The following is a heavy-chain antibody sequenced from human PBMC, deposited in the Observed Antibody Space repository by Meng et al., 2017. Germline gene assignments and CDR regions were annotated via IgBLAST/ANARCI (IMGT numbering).Heavy chain of an antibody. V-gene: IGHV3-30*01. D-gene: IGHD5-18*01. CDR1: GFTFSSYA. CDR2: ISYDGSNK. Sequence: GESLKISCAASGFTFSSYAMHWVRQAPGKGLEWVAVISYDGSNKYYADSVKGRFTISRDNSKNTLYLQMNSLRSEDTAVYYCAGGPGTAQWGTFDYWGQGTLVTVSS. J-gene: IGHJ4*02. CDR3: AGGPGTAQWGTFDY.